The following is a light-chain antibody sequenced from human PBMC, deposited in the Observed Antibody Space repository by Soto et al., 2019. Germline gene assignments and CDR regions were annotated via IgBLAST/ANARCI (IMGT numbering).Light chain of an antibody. CDR2: KAS. V-gene: IGKV1-5*03. CDR1: QTISSW. Sequence: DIQMTQSPSTLSGSVGDRVTITCRASQTISSWLAWDQQKPGKAPKLLIYKASTLKSGVPSRFSGSGSGTEFTLTISSLQPDDFATYYCQHYNSYSDAFGQGTKVELK. J-gene: IGKJ1*01. CDR3: QHYNSYSDA.